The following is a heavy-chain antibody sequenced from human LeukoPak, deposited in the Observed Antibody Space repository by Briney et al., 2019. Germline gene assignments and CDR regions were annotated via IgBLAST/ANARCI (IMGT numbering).Heavy chain of an antibody. J-gene: IGHJ3*02. V-gene: IGHV3-23*01. D-gene: IGHD6-19*01. CDR2: ISGSGGST. Sequence: PGGSLRLSCAVSGFTFSSYAMSWVRQAAGEGLEWVSAISGSGGSTYYADSVKGRFTISRDNSKNTLYLQMNSLRAEDTAVYYCARDGGPIAVAGTFAFDIWGQGTMVTVSS. CDR3: ARDGGPIAVAGTFAFDI. CDR1: GFTFSSYA.